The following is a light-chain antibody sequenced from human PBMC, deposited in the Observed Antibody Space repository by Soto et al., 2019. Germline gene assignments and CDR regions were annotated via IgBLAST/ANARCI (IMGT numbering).Light chain of an antibody. CDR3: HQRYNWPRVT. CDR1: QSVSNS. Sequence: EIVLTQSLATLSLSPGERVTLSCRASQSVSNSLAWYQQKPGQPPRLLIYDVSNRATGIPARFSGSGSGTDFTLTITSLEPEDFAVYFCHQRYNWPRVTFGQGTQLEIK. J-gene: IGKJ5*01. V-gene: IGKV3-11*01. CDR2: DVS.